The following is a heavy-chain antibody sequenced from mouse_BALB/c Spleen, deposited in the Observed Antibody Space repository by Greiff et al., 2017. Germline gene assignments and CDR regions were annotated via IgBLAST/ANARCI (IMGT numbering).Heavy chain of an antibody. V-gene: IGHV5-4*02. CDR1: GFTFSDYY. Sequence: EVQLVESGGGLVKPGGSLKLSCAASGFTFSDYYMYWVRQTPEKRLEWVATISDGGSYTYYPDSVKGRFTISRDNAKNNLYLQMSSLKSEDTAMYYCARDGGDEGHYWGQGTTLTVSS. CDR3: ARDGGDEGHY. D-gene: IGHD3-3*01. J-gene: IGHJ2*01. CDR2: ISDGGSYT.